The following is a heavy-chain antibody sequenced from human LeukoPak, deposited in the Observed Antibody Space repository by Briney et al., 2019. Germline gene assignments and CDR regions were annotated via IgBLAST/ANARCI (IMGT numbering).Heavy chain of an antibody. D-gene: IGHD3/OR15-3a*01. CDR2: ISWNSGTR. Sequence: GGSLRLSXAASGFNFNDYAMHWVRQAPGKGLEWVSSISWNSGTRGYADSVKGRFTISRDNAKNSLYLQMNSLRAEDMALYYCAKDGGAMDYFFDYWGQGTLVTVSS. CDR3: AKDGGAMDYFFDY. CDR1: GFNFNDYA. V-gene: IGHV3-9*03. J-gene: IGHJ4*02.